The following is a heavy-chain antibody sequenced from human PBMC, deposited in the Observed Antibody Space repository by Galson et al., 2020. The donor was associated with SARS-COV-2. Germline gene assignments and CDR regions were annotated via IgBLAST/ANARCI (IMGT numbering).Heavy chain of an antibody. Sequence: GGSLRLSCAVSGITFSQAWMTXXRQAPGKGLEWVGLIKSXADGETTDYAAPVKGRFIISRDDSTNTMVLQMNSLKIEDTAVYYCATDFPGGTYPFDYWGQGTLVTVSS. J-gene: IGHJ4*02. CDR3: ATDFPGGTYPFDY. D-gene: IGHD1-26*01. V-gene: IGHV3-15*01. CDR2: IKSXADGETT. CDR1: GITFSQAW.